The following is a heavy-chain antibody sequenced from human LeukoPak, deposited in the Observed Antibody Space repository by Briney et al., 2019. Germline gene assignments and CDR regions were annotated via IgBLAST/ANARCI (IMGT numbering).Heavy chain of an antibody. D-gene: IGHD3-3*01. Sequence: GGSLRLSCAASGFTFSSYEMNWVRQAPGKGLEWVSYFSSSGSTIYYADSVKGRFTISRDNAKNSLYLQMNSLRAEDTAVYYCARGFPGFWYYYYGMDVWGQGTTVTVSS. J-gene: IGHJ6*02. CDR2: FSSSGSTI. V-gene: IGHV3-48*03. CDR1: GFTFSSYE. CDR3: ARGFPGFWYYYYGMDV.